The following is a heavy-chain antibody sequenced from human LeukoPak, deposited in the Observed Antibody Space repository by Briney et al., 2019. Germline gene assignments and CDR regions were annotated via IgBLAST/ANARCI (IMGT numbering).Heavy chain of an antibody. CDR2: ISSSSSYI. Sequence: GGSLRLSCAASGFTFSSYEMNWVRQAPGKGLEWVSSISSSSSYIYYADSVKGRFTISRDNAKNSLYLQMNSLRAEDTAVYYCARGVFFPYYMDVWGKGTTVTVSS. D-gene: IGHD3-16*01. V-gene: IGHV3-21*01. CDR1: GFTFSSYE. J-gene: IGHJ6*03. CDR3: ARGVFFPYYMDV.